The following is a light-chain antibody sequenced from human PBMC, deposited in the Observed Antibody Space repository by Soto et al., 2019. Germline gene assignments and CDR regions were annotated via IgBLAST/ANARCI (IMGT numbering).Light chain of an antibody. V-gene: IGKV3D-15*01. CDR2: GAS. CDR3: QQYNNWPPYT. CDR1: QSVNSN. J-gene: IGKJ2*01. Sequence: EIVMTQSPATLSVSPGERATLSCRASQSVNSNLAWYQQKPGQAPRLLIYGASTRATGIPARFSGSGSGTEFTRTITSLQSEDFAVYFCQQYNNWPPYTFGQGTELEIK.